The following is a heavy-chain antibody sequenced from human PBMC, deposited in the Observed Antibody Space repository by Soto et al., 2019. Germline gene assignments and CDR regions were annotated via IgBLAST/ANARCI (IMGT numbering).Heavy chain of an antibody. Sequence: ASVKVSCKASGYTFTNYGLTWVRQAPGQGPEWVGWIGAYNGNTHYAQKLQGRVAMTTDTSTSTAYMELRSLSSDDTAVYYCARPQNDILTDSYTNYFDSWGQGTPVTVSS. V-gene: IGHV1-18*01. D-gene: IGHD3-9*01. CDR2: IGAYNGNT. J-gene: IGHJ4*02. CDR1: GYTFTNYG. CDR3: ARPQNDILTDSYTNYFDS.